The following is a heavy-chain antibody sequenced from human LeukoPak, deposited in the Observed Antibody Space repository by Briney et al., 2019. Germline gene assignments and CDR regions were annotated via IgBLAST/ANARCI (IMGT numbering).Heavy chain of an antibody. CDR2: INPNSGGT. CDR1: GYTFTGYY. J-gene: IGHJ6*03. CDR3: AREVRYRSGYMDV. V-gene: IGHV1-2*02. D-gene: IGHD3-9*01. Sequence: ASVKVSRKASGYTFTGYYMHWVRQAPGQGLEWMGWINPNSGGTNYAQKFQGRVTMTRDTSISTAYMELSRLRSDDTAVYYCAREVRYRSGYMDVWGKGTTATVSS.